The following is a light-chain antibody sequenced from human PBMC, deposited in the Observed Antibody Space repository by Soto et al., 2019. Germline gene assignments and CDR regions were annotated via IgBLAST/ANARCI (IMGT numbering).Light chain of an antibody. CDR3: HQYGGSPPWT. CDR1: QSVSSSY. Sequence: EIVLTQSPGTLSLSPGDRATLSCRATQSVSSSYVAWYQQKPGQAPRLLIHDASSRATGIPDRFSGSWSGTDFTLTISRLEPEDSAVYYCHQYGGSPPWTFGQGTKVEIK. CDR2: DAS. J-gene: IGKJ1*01. V-gene: IGKV3-20*01.